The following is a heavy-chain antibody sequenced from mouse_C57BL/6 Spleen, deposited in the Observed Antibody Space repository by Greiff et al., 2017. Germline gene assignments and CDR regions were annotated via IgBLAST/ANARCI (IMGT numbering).Heavy chain of an antibody. D-gene: IGHD3-1*01. Sequence: QVQLQQSGAELVRPGTSVKVSCKASGYAFTNYLIEWVKQRPGQGLEWIGVINPGSGGTNYNEKFKGKATLTADKSSSTAYLQLSSLTSEDSAVYFGTRASGPYFDYWGQGTTLTVSS. CDR3: TRASGPYFDY. CDR1: GYAFTNYL. V-gene: IGHV1-54*01. CDR2: INPGSGGT. J-gene: IGHJ2*01.